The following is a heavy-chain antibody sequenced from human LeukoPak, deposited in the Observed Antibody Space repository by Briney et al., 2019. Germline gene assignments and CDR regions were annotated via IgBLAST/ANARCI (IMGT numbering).Heavy chain of an antibody. CDR3: ARGPSGHYYYYMDV. CDR1: GYTFTSYD. V-gene: IGHV1-8*03. D-gene: IGHD2-15*01. Sequence: ASVTVSCKASGYTFTSYDINWVRQAPGQGLEWMGWMNPNSGDTDYAQTFQGRVTITRNSSVSTAYMELSSLRSDDTAVYYCARGPSGHYYYYMDVWGKGTTVTVSS. J-gene: IGHJ6*03. CDR2: MNPNSGDT.